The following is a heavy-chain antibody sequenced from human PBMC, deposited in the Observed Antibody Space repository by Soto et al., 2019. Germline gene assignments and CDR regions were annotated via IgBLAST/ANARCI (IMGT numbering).Heavy chain of an antibody. J-gene: IGHJ4*02. CDR3: ARRDYYGSGSDDY. CDR1: GFTFTSYY. Sequence: QVQLEQSGAEVKKPGASVRVSCKASGFTFTSYYMHWVRQAPGQGLEWMGVLNPSAGTTNYAQKFQGRVAMTRDTSTSTVYMELSSLRSEDTAAYYCARRDYYGSGSDDYWGPGTLVTVSS. CDR2: LNPSAGTT. D-gene: IGHD3-10*01. V-gene: IGHV1-46*03.